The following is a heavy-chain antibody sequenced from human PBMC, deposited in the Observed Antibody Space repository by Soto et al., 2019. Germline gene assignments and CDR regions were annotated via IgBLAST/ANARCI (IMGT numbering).Heavy chain of an antibody. J-gene: IGHJ4*02. CDR1: GYTFTSYD. Sequence: ASVKVSCKASGYTFTSYDINWVRQATGQGLEWMGWMNPNSGNTGYAQKFQGRVTMTRNTSISTAYMELSSLRSEDTAVYYCARWTGYCISTSCYGEGFDYWGQGTLVTVSS. D-gene: IGHD2-2*01. V-gene: IGHV1-8*01. CDR3: ARWTGYCISTSCYGEGFDY. CDR2: MNPNSGNT.